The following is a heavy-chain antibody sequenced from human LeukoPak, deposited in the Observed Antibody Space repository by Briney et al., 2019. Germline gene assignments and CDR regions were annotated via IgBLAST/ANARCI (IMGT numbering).Heavy chain of an antibody. J-gene: IGHJ4*02. CDR3: ARDLGDYYDSSGLYGGFDY. Sequence: GGSLRLSCAASGFTFSDYYMSWIRQAPGKGLEWVSYISNSGSTIYYADSVKGRFTISRDNAKNSLYLQMNSLRAEDTAVYYCARDLGDYYDSSGLYGGFDYWGQGTLVTVSS. CDR2: ISNSGSTI. D-gene: IGHD3-22*01. CDR1: GFTFSDYY. V-gene: IGHV3-11*01.